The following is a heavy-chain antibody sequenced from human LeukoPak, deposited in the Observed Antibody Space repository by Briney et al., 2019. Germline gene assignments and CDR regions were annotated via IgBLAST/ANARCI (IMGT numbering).Heavy chain of an antibody. CDR2: IYHSGST. V-gene: IGHV4-38-2*01. CDR1: GYSISSGYY. D-gene: IGHD2-21*01. Sequence: SETLSLTCAVSGYSISSGYYWGWIRQPPGKGLEWIGSIYHSGSTYYNPSLKSRVTISIDTSKNQFSLKLTSVTAADTAVYYCARHGGLMVIGIFAFDIWGQGTMVIVSS. J-gene: IGHJ3*02. CDR3: ARHGGLMVIGIFAFDI.